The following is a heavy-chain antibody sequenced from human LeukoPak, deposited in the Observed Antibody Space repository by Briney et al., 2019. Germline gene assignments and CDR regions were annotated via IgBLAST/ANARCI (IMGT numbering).Heavy chain of an antibody. CDR2: IIPILGIA. Sequence: SVKVSCKASGGTFSSYAISWVRQAPGQGLEWMGRIIPILGIANYAQKFQGRVTITADKSTSTAYMELSSLRSEDTAVYYCAAEAGLPGYYYYGMDVWGQGTTVTVSS. D-gene: IGHD2-2*01. J-gene: IGHJ6*02. CDR1: GGTFSSYA. CDR3: AAEAGLPGYYYYGMDV. V-gene: IGHV1-69*04.